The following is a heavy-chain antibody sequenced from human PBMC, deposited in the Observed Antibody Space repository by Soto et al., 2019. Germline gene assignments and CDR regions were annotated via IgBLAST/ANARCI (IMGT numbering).Heavy chain of an antibody. CDR2: ISAYNGNT. Sequence: QVQLVQSGAEVKKPGASVKVSCKASGYTFTSYGISWVRQAPGQGLEWMGWISAYNGNTNYAQKLQGRVTMTTDTSTSTAYMELRSLRSDDTAVYYCAKDSRFLEWLPGSFDYWGQGTLVTVSS. J-gene: IGHJ4*02. V-gene: IGHV1-18*04. CDR1: GYTFTSYG. D-gene: IGHD3-3*01. CDR3: AKDSRFLEWLPGSFDY.